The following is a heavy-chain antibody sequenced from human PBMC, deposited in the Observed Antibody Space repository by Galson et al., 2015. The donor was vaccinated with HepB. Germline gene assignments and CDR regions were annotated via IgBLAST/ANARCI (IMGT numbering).Heavy chain of an antibody. V-gene: IGHV1-3*01. CDR2: INAGNGNT. CDR1: GYTFTSYA. J-gene: IGHJ6*03. Sequence: SVKVSCKASGYTFTSYAMHWVRQAPGQRLEWMGWINAGNGNTKYSQKFQGRVTITRDTSASTAYMELSSLRSEDTAVYYCARVGQQPVHYYYYMDVWGKGTTVTVSS. D-gene: IGHD6-13*01. CDR3: ARVGQQPVHYYYYMDV.